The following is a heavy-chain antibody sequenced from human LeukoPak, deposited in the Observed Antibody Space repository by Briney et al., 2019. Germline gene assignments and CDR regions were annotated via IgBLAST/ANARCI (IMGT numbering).Heavy chain of an antibody. CDR2: ISANGGST. D-gene: IGHD2-2*01. V-gene: IGHV3-43*02. Sequence: PGGSLRLSCAASGFTFDDYAMHWIRQAPGKGLEWVSLISANGGSTYYADSVKGRFTISRDNSKNSLYLQVNGLRTEDTALYYCAKDKGCPSTRCQNNWFDPWGQGTLVTVSS. CDR1: GFTFDDYA. CDR3: AKDKGCPSTRCQNNWFDP. J-gene: IGHJ5*02.